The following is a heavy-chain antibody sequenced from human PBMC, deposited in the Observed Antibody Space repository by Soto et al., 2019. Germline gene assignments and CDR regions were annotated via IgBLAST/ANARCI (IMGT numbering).Heavy chain of an antibody. Sequence: PGGSLRLSCAASGFTFSSFAMSWVRQAPAKGLEWVSTIGGSGVSTDYADSVKGRFTISRDNSKNTLYLLMNSLRAEDTAVYYCAKPYYFDNSGYYYWGQGTLVTVSS. D-gene: IGHD3-22*01. CDR2: IGGSGVST. V-gene: IGHV3-23*01. J-gene: IGHJ4*02. CDR1: GFTFSSFA. CDR3: AKPYYFDNSGYYY.